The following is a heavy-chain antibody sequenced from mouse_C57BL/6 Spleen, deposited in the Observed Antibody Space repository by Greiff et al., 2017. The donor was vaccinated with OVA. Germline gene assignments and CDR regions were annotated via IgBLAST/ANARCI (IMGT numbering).Heavy chain of an antibody. CDR3: ARGGYYYGSSDYAMDY. V-gene: IGHV5-17*01. CDR2: ISSGSSTI. J-gene: IGHJ4*01. D-gene: IGHD1-1*01. CDR1: GFTFSDYG. Sequence: VQRVESGGGLVKPGGSLKLSCAASGFTFSDYGMHWVRQAPEKGLEWVAYISSGSSTIYYADTVKGRFTISRDNAKNALFLQMTSLRSEDTAMYYGARGGYYYGSSDYAMDYWGQGTSVTVSS.